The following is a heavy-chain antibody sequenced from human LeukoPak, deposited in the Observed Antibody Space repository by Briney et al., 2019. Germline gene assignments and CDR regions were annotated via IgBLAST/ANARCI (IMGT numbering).Heavy chain of an antibody. CDR3: AKDIEAGGPLAFDI. Sequence: GGSLRLSCAASGFTFDDYAMPWVRHAPGKGLEWVSGISWNSGTIGYADSVKGRFTISRDNAKNSLYLQMNSLRAEDTALYYCAKDIEAGGPLAFDIWGQGTMVTVSS. J-gene: IGHJ3*02. V-gene: IGHV3-9*01. CDR1: GFTFDDYA. D-gene: IGHD6-19*01. CDR2: ISWNSGTI.